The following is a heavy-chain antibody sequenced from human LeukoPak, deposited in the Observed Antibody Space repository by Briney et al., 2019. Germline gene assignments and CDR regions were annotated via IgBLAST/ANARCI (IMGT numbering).Heavy chain of an antibody. J-gene: IGHJ4*02. CDR3: AKPGRNTAMVPSYFDY. CDR2: MSWTSGSI. Sequence: GGSLRLSCAASGFTFYDYAMHWGRQAPGKGLEGVSGMSWTSGSIGYADSLQGRFNISRDNAQQSLYLQMNSLRAAPTALYYCAKPGRNTAMVPSYFDYWGQGTLVTVYS. D-gene: IGHD5-18*01. V-gene: IGHV3-9*01. CDR1: GFTFYDYA.